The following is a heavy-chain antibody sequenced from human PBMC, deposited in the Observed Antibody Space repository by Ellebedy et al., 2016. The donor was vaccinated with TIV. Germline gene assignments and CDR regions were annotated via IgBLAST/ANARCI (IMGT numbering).Heavy chain of an antibody. D-gene: IGHD2-2*01. CDR1: GFTFESYT. CDR3: ARVACRTNCSTTTGYYMDV. CDR2: ISRSGSTI. V-gene: IGHV3-48*02. J-gene: IGHJ6*03. Sequence: GESLKISXAASGFTFESYTMNWVRQAPGKGLEWVSSISRSGSTIYYADSVKGPFTISRDNAKNSLYLQMNSLRDEDTAVYYCARVACRTNCSTTTGYYMDVWGKGTTVTVSS.